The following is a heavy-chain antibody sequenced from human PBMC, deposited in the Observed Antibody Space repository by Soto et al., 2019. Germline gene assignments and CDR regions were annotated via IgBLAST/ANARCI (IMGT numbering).Heavy chain of an antibody. D-gene: IGHD7-27*01. CDR2: ISYDGSNK. CDR3: AKDWGGRLDF. Sequence: PGGSLRLSCAASGFTFSSYGMHWVRQAPGKGLEWVTIISYDGSNKNYGDSVKGRFTVSRDNPGNTLSLQMNSLRPEDTGIYCCAKDWGGRLDFWGQGAWVTVSS. V-gene: IGHV3-30*18. CDR1: GFTFSSYG. J-gene: IGHJ4*02.